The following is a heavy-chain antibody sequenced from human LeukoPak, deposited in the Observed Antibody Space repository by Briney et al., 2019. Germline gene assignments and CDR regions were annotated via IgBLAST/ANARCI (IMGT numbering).Heavy chain of an antibody. V-gene: IGHV3-7*01. Sequence: HPGGSLRLSCAASGFTFSSYWTSWVRQAPGKGLEWVANIKQDGSEKYYVDSVKGRFTISRDNAKNSLYLQMNSLRAEDTAVYYCARNIESIAAAGRRYFQHWGQGTLVTVSS. D-gene: IGHD6-13*01. CDR1: GFTFSSYW. CDR3: ARNIESIAAAGRRYFQH. J-gene: IGHJ1*01. CDR2: IKQDGSEK.